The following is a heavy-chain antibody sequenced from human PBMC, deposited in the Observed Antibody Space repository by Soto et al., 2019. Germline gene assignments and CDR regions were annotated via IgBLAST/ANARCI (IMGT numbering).Heavy chain of an antibody. V-gene: IGHV1-3*01. J-gene: IGHJ4*02. Sequence: ASVKVSCKASEYTFTSYTMHWVRQAPGQRLEWMGWINGGNGNAKYSQKFQGRVTITRDTSASTAYMELSSLRSDDTAVYYCARELQGLYYFDYWGQGTLVTVSS. CDR1: EYTFTSYT. D-gene: IGHD4-4*01. CDR3: ARELQGLYYFDY. CDR2: INGGNGNA.